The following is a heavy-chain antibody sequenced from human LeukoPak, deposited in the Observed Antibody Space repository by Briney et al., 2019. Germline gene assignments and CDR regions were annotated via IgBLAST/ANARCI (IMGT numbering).Heavy chain of an antibody. D-gene: IGHD4-17*01. CDR1: GYTFTSYD. Sequence: GASVKVSCKASGYTFTSYDINWVRQATGQGLEWMGWMNPNSGNTGYAQKFQGRLTMTRNTSISTAYMELNSLRSEDTAVYYCARGPFFTAVTRDYWGQGTLVTVSS. CDR3: ARGPFFTAVTRDY. J-gene: IGHJ4*02. CDR2: MNPNSGNT. V-gene: IGHV1-8*01.